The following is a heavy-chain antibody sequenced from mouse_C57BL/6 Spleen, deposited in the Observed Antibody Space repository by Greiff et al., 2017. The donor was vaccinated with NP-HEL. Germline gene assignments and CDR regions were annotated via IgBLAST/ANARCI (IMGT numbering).Heavy chain of an antibody. Sequence: QVQLQQPGTELVKPGASVKLSCKASGYTFTSYWMHWVKQRPGQGLEWIGNINPSNGGTTYNEKFKSKATLTVDKSSSTAYMQLSSLTSEDSAVYYCARSAYDYDWYFDVWGTGTTVTVSS. J-gene: IGHJ1*03. CDR1: GYTFTSYW. V-gene: IGHV1-53*01. CDR2: INPSNGGT. CDR3: ARSAYDYDWYFDV. D-gene: IGHD2-4*01.